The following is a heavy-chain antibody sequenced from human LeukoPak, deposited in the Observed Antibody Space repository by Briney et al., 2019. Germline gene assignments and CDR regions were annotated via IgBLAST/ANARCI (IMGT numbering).Heavy chain of an antibody. D-gene: IGHD3-3*01. CDR1: GYTFTSYG. Sequence: GASVKVSCKASGYTFTSYGISWVRQAPGQGLEWMGWISAYNGNTNYAQKLQGRVTMTTDTSTSTAYMELRSLRSDDTAVYYCAMKPYDFWSGSDEIAFDIWGQGTMVTVSS. V-gene: IGHV1-18*01. J-gene: IGHJ3*02. CDR2: ISAYNGNT. CDR3: AMKPYDFWSGSDEIAFDI.